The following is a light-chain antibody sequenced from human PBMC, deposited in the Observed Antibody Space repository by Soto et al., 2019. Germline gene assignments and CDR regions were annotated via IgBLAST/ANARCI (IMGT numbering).Light chain of an antibody. J-gene: IGLJ2*01. CDR1: NIGSKS. Sequence: SYELTQPPSVSVAPGQTARITCGGNNIGSKSVHWYLQKPGQAPVLVVYDESDRPSGIPERFSGSNSGNTATLTISRVEAGDEADYYCQVWDSSSDHVVFGGGTKVTVL. CDR2: DES. V-gene: IGLV3-21*02. CDR3: QVWDSSSDHVV.